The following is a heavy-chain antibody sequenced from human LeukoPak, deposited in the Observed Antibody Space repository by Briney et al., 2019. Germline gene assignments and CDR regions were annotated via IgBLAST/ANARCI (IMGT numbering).Heavy chain of an antibody. D-gene: IGHD3-9*01. CDR3: AKSRDDGTGYYYDY. V-gene: IGHV3-9*01. Sequence: GGSLRLSCEASGFSFDDYAMHWVRQAPGKGLEWAAGISQNSYNIAYGDSVKGRFTISRDNAKKSLSLQMNSLGTEDTAFYYCAKSRDDGTGYYYDYWGQGVLVTVAS. CDR2: ISQNSYNI. J-gene: IGHJ4*02. CDR1: GFSFDDYA.